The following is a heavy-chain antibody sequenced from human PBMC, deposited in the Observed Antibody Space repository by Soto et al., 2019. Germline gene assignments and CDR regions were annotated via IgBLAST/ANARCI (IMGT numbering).Heavy chain of an antibody. CDR2: IKGSGGEK. V-gene: IGHV3-23*01. J-gene: IGHJ4*02. D-gene: IGHD5-18*01. CDR1: GFTIGSFC. CDR3: AKVPRYSYGPDYFAY. Sequence: WLSMRLSCAAAGFTIGSFCMSWVRQAPGKGLEWVAAIKGSGGEKYYVDSVKGRFTISRDNAKNTLYLQMNSLRAEDTAVYYCAKVPRYSYGPDYFAYWGQGTLVTVSS.